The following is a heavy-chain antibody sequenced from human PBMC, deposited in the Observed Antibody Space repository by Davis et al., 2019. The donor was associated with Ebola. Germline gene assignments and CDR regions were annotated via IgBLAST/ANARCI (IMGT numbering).Heavy chain of an antibody. Sequence: GESLKISCAASGFTFNTYWIHWVRQAPGKGLVWVSCINRDGSTTTYADSVKGRFTISRDNAKNTLYLQMNNLRVEDTAVYYCATLPGYYWGQGTLVTVSS. J-gene: IGHJ4*02. CDR2: INRDGSTT. V-gene: IGHV3-74*03. CDR1: GFTFNTYW. CDR3: ATLPGYY. D-gene: IGHD1-26*01.